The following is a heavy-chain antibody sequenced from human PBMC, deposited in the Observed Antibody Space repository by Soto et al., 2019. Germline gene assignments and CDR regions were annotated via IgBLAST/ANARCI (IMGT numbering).Heavy chain of an antibody. CDR2: ISGSDGKT. J-gene: IGHJ4*02. Sequence: XGSLRLNCAASGFIFGSYALSWVRQAPGKGLEWVSTISGSDGKTFYADSVKGRFSISRDTSQSTLYLQMNSLRADDTAIYYCARWSYLDYWGQGTRVT. V-gene: IGHV3-23*01. CDR1: GFIFGSYA. CDR3: ARWSYLDY. D-gene: IGHD3-3*01.